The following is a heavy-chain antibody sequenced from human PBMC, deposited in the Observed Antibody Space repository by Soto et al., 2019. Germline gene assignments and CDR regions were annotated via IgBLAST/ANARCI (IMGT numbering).Heavy chain of an antibody. D-gene: IGHD2-2*01. CDR2: IYYSGTT. CDR1: SASISSSSYT. CDR3: ARLHGYCISSSCHGHYAMDV. J-gene: IGHJ6*02. Sequence: QLQLQESGPGLVKPSETLSLTCTVSSASISSSSYTWGWIRQPPGKGLEWIGSIYYSGTTYYNPSLNRRVPVPVDTSKNQFSLKVPSVTAADTAVYYCARLHGYCISSSCHGHYAMDVWGQGTTVTVSS. V-gene: IGHV4-39*01.